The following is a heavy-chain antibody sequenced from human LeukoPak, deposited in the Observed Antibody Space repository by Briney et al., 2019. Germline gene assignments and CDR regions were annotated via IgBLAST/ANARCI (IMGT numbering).Heavy chain of an antibody. D-gene: IGHD5-24*01. J-gene: IGHJ4*02. Sequence: ASVKVSCKASGYTFTSYYMHWVRQAPGQGLEWMGIINPSGGSTSYAQKFQGRVTMTRDMSTSTVYMELSSLRAEDTAVYYCAKDDGWLQLGGIDYWGQGTLVTVSS. CDR3: AKDDGWLQLGGIDY. CDR2: INPSGGST. CDR1: GYTFTSYY. V-gene: IGHV1-46*01.